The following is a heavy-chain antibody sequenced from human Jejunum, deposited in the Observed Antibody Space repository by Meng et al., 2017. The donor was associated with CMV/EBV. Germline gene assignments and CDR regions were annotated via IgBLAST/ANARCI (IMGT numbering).Heavy chain of an antibody. D-gene: IGHD6-13*01. CDR3: ARLGSAAADS. Sequence: LTCTVSSASISSTSFYWGWIRQPPGKGLEWIGSMSYSGGTFYNPSLKSRVTISVDTSKNQFSVKVTSVTVADTAVYHCARLGSAAADSWGQGTLVTVSS. V-gene: IGHV4-39*01. J-gene: IGHJ4*02. CDR1: SASISSTSFY. CDR2: MSYSGGT.